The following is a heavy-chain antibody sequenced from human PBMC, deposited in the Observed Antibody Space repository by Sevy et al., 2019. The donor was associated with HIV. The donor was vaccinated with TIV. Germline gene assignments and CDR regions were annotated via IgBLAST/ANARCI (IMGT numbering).Heavy chain of an antibody. Sequence: GGSLRLSCAASGFTFSSYAMHWVRQAPGKGLEWVAVISYDGGNKYYADSVKGRFTISRDNSKNTLYLQMNSLRAEDTAVYYCARDPRGYSYGYYFDYWGQGTLVTVSS. J-gene: IGHJ4*02. V-gene: IGHV3-30-3*01. D-gene: IGHD5-18*01. CDR1: GFTFSSYA. CDR2: ISYDGGNK. CDR3: ARDPRGYSYGYYFDY.